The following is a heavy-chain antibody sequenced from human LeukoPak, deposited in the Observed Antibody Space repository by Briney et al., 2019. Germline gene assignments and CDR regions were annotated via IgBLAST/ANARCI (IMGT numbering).Heavy chain of an antibody. CDR1: GFTFSRHG. J-gene: IGHJ4*02. CDR2: ISNDGSRK. V-gene: IGHV3-30*18. D-gene: IGHD5-18*01. CDR3: AKDGGYSYGRLDY. Sequence: PGGSLRLSCAPSGFTFSRHGMHWVRQAPGKGLEWVAIISNDGSRKYYAHSVEGRFTNSRDNSKNTLYLQMDSLRAEDTAVYYCAKDGGYSYGRLDYWGQGTLVTVSS.